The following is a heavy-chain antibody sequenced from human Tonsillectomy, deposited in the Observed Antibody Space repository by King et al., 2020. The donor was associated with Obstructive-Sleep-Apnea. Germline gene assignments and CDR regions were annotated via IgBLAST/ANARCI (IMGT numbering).Heavy chain of an antibody. CDR1: GYKFTTYW. CDR2: IYPADSDT. J-gene: IGHJ4*02. D-gene: IGHD6-6*01. CDR3: ARHPALGNNLVPFDK. V-gene: IGHV5-51*01. Sequence: VQLVESGAEAKKPGESLKISCKASGYKFTTYWIGWVRQKPDKGLEWMGIIYPADSDTRYGPSFQGHVTISADKSISTACLQWRSLKASDSAIYYCARHPALGNNLVPFDKWGRGTLVTVSS.